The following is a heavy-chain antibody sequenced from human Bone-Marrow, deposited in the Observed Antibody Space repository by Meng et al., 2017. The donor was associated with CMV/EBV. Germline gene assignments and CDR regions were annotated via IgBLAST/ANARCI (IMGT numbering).Heavy chain of an antibody. J-gene: IGHJ3*02. CDR2: IYNSGRT. D-gene: IGHD1-26*01. CDR3: AREGGATYFPSGTFDI. Sequence: GSLRLSCTVSGGSVSSGSYYWSYIRQPPGKGLEWIGYIYNSGRTNYNPSLKSRVTISVDTYKNQFSLKLTSVTTADTAVYFCAREGGATYFPSGTFDIWGQGTMVTVSS. V-gene: IGHV4-61*01. CDR1: GGSVSSGSYY.